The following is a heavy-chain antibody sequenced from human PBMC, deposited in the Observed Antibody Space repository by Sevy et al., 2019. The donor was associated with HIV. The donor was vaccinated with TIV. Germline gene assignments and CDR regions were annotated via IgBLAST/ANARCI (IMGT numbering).Heavy chain of an antibody. CDR2: ISSSSTI. Sequence: GGSLRLSCAASGFTFSSYSMNWVRQAPGKGLEWVSYISSSSTIYYADSVKGRFTISRDNAKNSLYLQMNSLRDEDTAVYYCARALVSSTVADYYYGMDVWGQGTTVTVSS. V-gene: IGHV3-48*02. J-gene: IGHJ6*02. D-gene: IGHD2-2*01. CDR3: ARALVSSTVADYYYGMDV. CDR1: GFTFSSYS.